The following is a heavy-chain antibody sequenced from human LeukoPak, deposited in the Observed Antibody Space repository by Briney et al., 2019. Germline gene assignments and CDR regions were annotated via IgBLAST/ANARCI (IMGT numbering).Heavy chain of an antibody. J-gene: IGHJ4*02. CDR2: IYYSGST. CDR3: ARVGDGYFDY. D-gene: IGHD5-24*01. Sequence: SETLSLTCTVSGGSISSYYWSWIRQPPGKGLEWIGCIYYSGSTDYNPSLKSRVTISVDTSKNQFSLKLSSVTAADTAVYYCARVGDGYFDYWGQGTLVTVSS. CDR1: GGSISSYY. V-gene: IGHV4-59*01.